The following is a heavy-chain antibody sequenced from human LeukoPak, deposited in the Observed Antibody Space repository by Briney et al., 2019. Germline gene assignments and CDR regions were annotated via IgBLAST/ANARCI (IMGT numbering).Heavy chain of an antibody. CDR2: IYHGGTA. CDR3: TRERPSRDDGDCSFDY. V-gene: IGHV4-38-2*02. Sequence: SETLSLTCGVSNYSINSDDYWGWIRQSPGKRLEWIGSIYHGGTAHYNPSLKSRVTMSLDTSKNQFYLKLTSVTAADTAFYYCTRERPSRDDGDCSFDYWGQGTLVTVSS. CDR1: NYSINSDDY. J-gene: IGHJ4*02. D-gene: IGHD4-17*01.